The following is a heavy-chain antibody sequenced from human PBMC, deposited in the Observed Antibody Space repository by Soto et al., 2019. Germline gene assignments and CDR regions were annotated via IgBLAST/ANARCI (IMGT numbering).Heavy chain of an antibody. CDR1: GFTLTSAD. J-gene: IGHJ4*02. CDR3: AADWSNRPFDF. V-gene: IGHV1-58*01. Sequence: SVKVSCKASGFTLTSADVQWVRQTRGQRLEWIGWIVGGSGSTNYAQQFQGRLAITRDMSTSTVYMELSSLRSEDTAVYYCAADWSNRPFDFWGQGTQVTVSS. D-gene: IGHD3-3*01. CDR2: IVGGSGST.